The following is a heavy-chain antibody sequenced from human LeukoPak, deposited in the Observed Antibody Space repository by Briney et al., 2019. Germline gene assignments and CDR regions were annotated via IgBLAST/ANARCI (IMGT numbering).Heavy chain of an antibody. CDR2: INHSGST. J-gene: IGHJ6*02. CDR1: GGSFSGYY. CDR3: ARAPPYYYYGMDV. Sequence: PSETLSLTCAVYGGSFSGYYWSWIRQPPGKGLEWIGEINHSGSTNYNPSFKSRVTISVDTSKNQFSLKLSSVTAADTAVYYCARAPPYYYYGMDVWGQGTTVTASS. V-gene: IGHV4-34*01.